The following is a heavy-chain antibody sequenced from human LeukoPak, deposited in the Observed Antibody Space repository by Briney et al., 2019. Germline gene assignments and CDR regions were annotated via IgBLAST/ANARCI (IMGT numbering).Heavy chain of an antibody. CDR3: AGLYYYDSSGYYYVYSLDY. CDR1: GGSISSYY. D-gene: IGHD3-22*01. J-gene: IGHJ4*02. CDR2: IYYSGST. Sequence: SETLSLTCTVSGGSISSYYWSWIRQPPGKGLEWIGYIYYSGSTNYNPSLKSRVTISVDTSKNQFSLKLSSVTAADTAVYYCAGLYYYDSSGYYYVYSLDYWGQGTLVTVSS. V-gene: IGHV4-59*08.